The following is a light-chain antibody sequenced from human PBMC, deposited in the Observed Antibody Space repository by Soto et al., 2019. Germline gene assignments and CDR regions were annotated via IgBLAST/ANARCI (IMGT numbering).Light chain of an antibody. CDR2: EVN. Sequence: QSALTQPPSASGSPGQSVTISCTGTSSEAGGYNDVSWYQQHPGKAPKLIIYEVNNRPLGVSNRFSGSKSGNTASLTISGLQAEDEADYYCSSYTNSNTLWVFGGGTKLTVL. V-gene: IGLV2-14*01. J-gene: IGLJ3*02. CDR3: SSYTNSNTLWV. CDR1: SSEAGGYND.